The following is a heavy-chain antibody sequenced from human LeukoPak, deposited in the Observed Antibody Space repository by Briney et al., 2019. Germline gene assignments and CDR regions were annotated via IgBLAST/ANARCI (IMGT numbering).Heavy chain of an antibody. Sequence: SETLSLTCTVSGGSISSSSYYWGWIRQPPGKGLEWIGSIYYSGSTYYNPSLKSRVTISVDTSKDQFSLKLSSVTAADTAVYYCARHLLWFGEPHVKGLWFDPWGQGTLVTVSS. V-gene: IGHV4-39*01. CDR1: GGSISSSSYY. CDR2: IYYSGST. J-gene: IGHJ5*02. D-gene: IGHD3-10*01. CDR3: ARHLLWFGEPHVKGLWFDP.